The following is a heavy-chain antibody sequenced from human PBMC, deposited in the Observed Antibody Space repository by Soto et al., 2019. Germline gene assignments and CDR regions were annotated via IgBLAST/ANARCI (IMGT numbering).Heavy chain of an antibody. CDR2: ISSSSSTI. CDR3: AREGGRLIPCAP. CDR1: GFTFSSYS. Sequence: EVQLVESGGGLVQPGGSLRLSCAASGFTFSSYSMNWVRQAPGKGLEWVSYISSSSSTIYYADSVKGRFTISRDNAKNSLYLPMNSPRDVATAAYYRAREGGRLIPCAPWGEGALVPVSS. D-gene: IGHD1-26*01. J-gene: IGHJ5*02. V-gene: IGHV3-48*02.